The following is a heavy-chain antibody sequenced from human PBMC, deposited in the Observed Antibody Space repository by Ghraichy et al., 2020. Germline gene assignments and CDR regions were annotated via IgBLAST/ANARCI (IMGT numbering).Heavy chain of an antibody. J-gene: IGHJ4*02. CDR3: ARDTSSWYLDY. V-gene: IGHV3-48*01. CDR2: ISSTSNTI. Sequence: GGSLRLSCEDSGFTFSKFGMNWVRQAPGKGLEWLSYISSTSNTIYYADSVKGQFTISRDNAKSSLYLQMNSLRAEDTAVYYCARDTSSWYLDYWGQGTLATVSS. D-gene: IGHD6-13*01. CDR1: GFTFSKFG.